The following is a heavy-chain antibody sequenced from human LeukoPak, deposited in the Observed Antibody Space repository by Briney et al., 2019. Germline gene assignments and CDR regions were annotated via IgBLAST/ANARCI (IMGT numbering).Heavy chain of an antibody. Sequence: GASVKVSCKASGGTFSSYAISWVRQAPGQGLEWMGGIIPIFGTANYAQKFQGRVTITADESTSTAYMELSSLRSEDTAVYYCARGEGYCSSTSCSNAFDIWGQGTMVTVSS. CDR1: GGTFSSYA. J-gene: IGHJ3*02. D-gene: IGHD2-2*01. CDR2: IIPIFGTA. CDR3: ARGEGYCSSTSCSNAFDI. V-gene: IGHV1-69*13.